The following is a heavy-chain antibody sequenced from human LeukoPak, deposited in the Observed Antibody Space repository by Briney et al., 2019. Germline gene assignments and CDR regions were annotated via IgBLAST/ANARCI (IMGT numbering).Heavy chain of an antibody. Sequence: ASVKVSCKASGYTFTGYYMHWVRQAPGQGLEWMGWINPSSGGTNYAQKFQGRVTMTRDTSISTAYMELSRLKSDDTAVYYCARNFRGYYYYMDVWAKGTTVTISS. V-gene: IGHV1-2*02. CDR2: INPSSGGT. CDR3: ARNFRGYYYYMDV. J-gene: IGHJ6*03. D-gene: IGHD3-16*01. CDR1: GYTFTGYY.